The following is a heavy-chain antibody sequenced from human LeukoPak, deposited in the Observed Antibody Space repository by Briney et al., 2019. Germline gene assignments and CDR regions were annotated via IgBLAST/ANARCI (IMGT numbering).Heavy chain of an antibody. V-gene: IGHV3-13*01. J-gene: IGHJ4*02. Sequence: SGGSLRLSCAASGFTFSSYDMHWVRQAAGKGLEWVSTINTAGNTYYPGSVKGRFTISRENAKSSVYLQLSSLRAGDTAVYYCARGTTAPAGVDYWGQGTLVTVSS. CDR1: GFTFSSYD. D-gene: IGHD6-13*01. CDR2: INTAGNT. CDR3: ARGTTAPAGVDY.